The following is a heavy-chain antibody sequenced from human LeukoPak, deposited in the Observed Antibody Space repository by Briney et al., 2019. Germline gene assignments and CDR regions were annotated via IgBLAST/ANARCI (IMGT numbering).Heavy chain of an antibody. Sequence: GGSLRLSCTVSGLPFSDYALSWVRQVPGKGLEWVGFIRISAYGATTEYSAPVKDRFTISRDDSKSLVYLQMNTLKTEDTAVYFCAPPRLESPDIQVDYWGQGALVIVSS. CDR2: IRISAYGATT. CDR1: GLPFSDYA. D-gene: IGHD2-21*02. V-gene: IGHV3-49*04. J-gene: IGHJ4*02. CDR3: APPRLESPDIQVDY.